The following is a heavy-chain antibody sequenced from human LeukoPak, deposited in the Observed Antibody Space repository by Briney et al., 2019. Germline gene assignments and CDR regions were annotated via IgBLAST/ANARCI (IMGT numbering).Heavy chain of an antibody. J-gene: IGHJ4*02. CDR2: IGHSGST. CDR1: GESFSGYY. Sequence: PSETLSLTCAVYGESFSGYYWSWIRQPPGQGLEWIGEIGHSGSTNYNPSLKSRVTLSVDTSKNQFSLTVRSVTAADTAVYYCARARGEVGIDYWGQGTLVTFSS. V-gene: IGHV4-34*01. CDR3: ARARGEVGIDY. D-gene: IGHD3-10*01.